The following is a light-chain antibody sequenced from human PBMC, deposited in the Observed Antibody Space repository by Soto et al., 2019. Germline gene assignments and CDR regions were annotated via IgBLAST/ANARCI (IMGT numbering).Light chain of an antibody. CDR3: QQYYSTPCP. V-gene: IGKV4-1*01. J-gene: IGKJ1*01. CDR1: QSVLYSSNNKKY. CDR2: WAS. Sequence: DIVMTQSPDSLAVSLGERATFNCKSSQSVLYSSNNKKYLAWYQQQPGQPPKLLIYWASTRESGVPDRFSGSGSGTDFTLTICSLQAEDVAVYYCQQYYSTPCPFGQGTKVEIK.